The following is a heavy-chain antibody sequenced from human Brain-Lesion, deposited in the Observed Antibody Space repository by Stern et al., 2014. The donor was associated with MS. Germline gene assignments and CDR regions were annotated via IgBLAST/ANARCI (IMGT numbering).Heavy chain of an antibody. CDR3: AKDRQYLTYFFDH. Sequence: VQLVESGGGVVQPGRPLRLSCVASGFTFGSCAMHLVRQAPGTGLEWVAGVSYDGSNKYYADSVKGRFTISRDNSQNTLYMQMSSLRPEDTAVYYCAKDRQYLTYFFDHWGQGSLVTVSS. CDR2: VSYDGSNK. CDR1: GFTFGSCA. J-gene: IGHJ5*02. V-gene: IGHV3-30*18. D-gene: IGHD2/OR15-2a*01.